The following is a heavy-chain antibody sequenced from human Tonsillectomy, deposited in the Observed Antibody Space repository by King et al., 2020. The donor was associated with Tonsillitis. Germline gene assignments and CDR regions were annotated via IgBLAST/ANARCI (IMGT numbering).Heavy chain of an antibody. Sequence: VQLVESGAEVKKPGASVKVSCKASGYTFTSYGINGGRQAPGQGLEWMGWISAYNGNTNYAQKLQGRVTMTTDTSTSTAYTELRSQRSDDTAVYYCAGEGFLEWKRGFDYWGQGTLVTASS. V-gene: IGHV1-18*01. CDR1: GYTFTSYG. CDR2: ISAYNGNT. D-gene: IGHD3-3*01. J-gene: IGHJ4*02. CDR3: AGEGFLEWKRGFDY.